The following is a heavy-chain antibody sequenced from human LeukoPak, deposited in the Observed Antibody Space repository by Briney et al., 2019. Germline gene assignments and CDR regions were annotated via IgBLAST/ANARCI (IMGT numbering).Heavy chain of an antibody. CDR1: GGSISSGGYY. V-gene: IGHV4-30-2*01. Sequence: SQTLSLTCTVSGGSISSGGYYWSWIRQPPGKGLEWIGYIYHSGSTYYNPSLKSRVTISVDRSKNQFSLKLSSVTAADTAVYYCAGSFNGDFWSGYSFDSYWGQGTLVTVSS. J-gene: IGHJ4*02. CDR3: AGSFNGDFWSGYSFDSY. D-gene: IGHD3-3*01. CDR2: IYHSGST.